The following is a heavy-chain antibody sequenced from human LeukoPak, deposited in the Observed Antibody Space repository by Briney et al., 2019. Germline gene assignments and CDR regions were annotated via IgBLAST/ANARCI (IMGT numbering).Heavy chain of an antibody. J-gene: IGHJ4*02. Sequence: PSQTLSLTCTVSGGSISSDNNYWNWIRQPPGKGLEWIGYTCYSGSPYYNPSLKSRVSISVDTSQNQFSLKLSSVTAADTAVYFRASSLFGSTYYTPGGAGDYFAPWGQETLAPV. CDR2: TCYSGSP. CDR3: ASSLFGSTYYTPGGAGDYFAP. D-gene: IGHD3-3*01. CDR1: GGSISSDNNY. V-gene: IGHV4-30-4*08.